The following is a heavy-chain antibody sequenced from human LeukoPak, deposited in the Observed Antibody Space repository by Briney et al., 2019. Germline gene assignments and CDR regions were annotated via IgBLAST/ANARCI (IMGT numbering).Heavy chain of an antibody. V-gene: IGHV3-30*02. CDR3: AKDIAVSDSYFDY. CDR2: IRYDAANQ. Sequence: GGSLRLSCGASGFALSNNGMHWVRQAPGKGLEWVAFIRYDAANQYYADSVKGRFTISRDNSKNTLYLEMDSLRSEDTAIYHCAKDIAVSDSYFDYWGQGTLVTVTS. D-gene: IGHD6-19*01. CDR1: GFALSNNG. J-gene: IGHJ4*02.